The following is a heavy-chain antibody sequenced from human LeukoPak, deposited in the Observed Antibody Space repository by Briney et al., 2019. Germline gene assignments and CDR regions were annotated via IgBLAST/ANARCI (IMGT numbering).Heavy chain of an antibody. J-gene: IGHJ6*03. D-gene: IGHD1-26*01. CDR1: GFTFSSYG. CDR2: IRYDGSNK. V-gene: IGHV3-30*02. Sequence: GGSLRLSCAASGFTFSSYGIHWVRQAPGKWLEWVAFIRYDGSNKYYTDSVKGRFTISRDNSKNTLYLQMNSLRAEDTAVYYCAKGRGWEASYYYYYMDVWGKGPRSPSP. CDR3: AKGRGWEASYYYYYMDV.